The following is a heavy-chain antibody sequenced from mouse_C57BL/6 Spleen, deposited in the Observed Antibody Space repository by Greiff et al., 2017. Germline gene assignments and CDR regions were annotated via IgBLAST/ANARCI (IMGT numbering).Heavy chain of an antibody. CDR1: GYTFTEYT. CDR2: FYPGSGSI. D-gene: IGHD1-1*01. Sequence: VQLQQSGAELVKPGASVKLSCKASGYTFTEYTIHWVKQRSGQGLEWIGWFYPGSGSIKYNEKFKDKATLTADKSSSTAYMELSRLTSEDSAVXFCSRHEIYYYGSSYYFDYWGQGTTLTVSS. CDR3: SRHEIYYYGSSYYFDY. J-gene: IGHJ2*01. V-gene: IGHV1-62-2*01.